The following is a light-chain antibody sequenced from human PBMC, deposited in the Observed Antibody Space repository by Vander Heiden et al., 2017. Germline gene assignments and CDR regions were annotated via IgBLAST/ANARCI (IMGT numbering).Light chain of an antibody. J-gene: IGLJ1*01. CDR1: SSDIGGYSY. CDR2: DVD. CDR3: SSYTTSGTFPYV. V-gene: IGLV2-14*01. Sequence: QSALTQPASVSGSPGLSITISCTGTSSDIGGYSYVSWYQRHPGKAPNLIIYDVDSRPSGVSNRFSGSKSGKTASLTISGLQAEDEAEYYCSSYTTSGTFPYVFGAGTQVTVL.